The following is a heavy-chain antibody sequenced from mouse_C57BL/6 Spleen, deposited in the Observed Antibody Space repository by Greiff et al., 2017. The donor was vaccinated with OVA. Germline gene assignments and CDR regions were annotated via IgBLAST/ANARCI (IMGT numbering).Heavy chain of an antibody. Sequence: EVQLVESEGGLVQPGSSMKLSCTASGFTFSDYPMAWVRQAPEKGLEWVANISYDGSSTYYLVSLKSRFIISRDNAKNILYLQMSSLKSEDTATYYCARDNWDENYAVDYCGQGASVTVSS. CDR3: ARDNWDENYAVDY. J-gene: IGHJ4*01. CDR2: ISYDGSST. CDR1: GFTFSDYP. V-gene: IGHV5-16*01. D-gene: IGHD4-1*01.